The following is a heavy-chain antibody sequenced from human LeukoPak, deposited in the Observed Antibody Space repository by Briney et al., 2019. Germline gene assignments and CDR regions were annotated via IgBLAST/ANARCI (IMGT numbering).Heavy chain of an antibody. Sequence: SETLSLTCAVSGGSITGHYWNWIRQTPGMRLEWIGYTSYSRTTNYNSYFKGRATMSIDTSKNQLYLNLTSVTATDTAVYYCANLGHSDGWYWGVFDIWGQGTTVIVSS. J-gene: IGHJ3*02. D-gene: IGHD6-19*01. CDR2: TSYSRTT. CDR3: ANLGHSDGWYWGVFDI. V-gene: IGHV4-59*08. CDR1: GGSITGHY.